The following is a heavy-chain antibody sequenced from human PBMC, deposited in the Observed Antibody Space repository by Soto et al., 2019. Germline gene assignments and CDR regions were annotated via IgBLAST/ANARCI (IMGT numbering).Heavy chain of an antibody. J-gene: IGHJ4*02. CDR2: IIPIFGTA. Sequence: QVQLVQSGAEVKKPGSSVKVSCKASGGTFSSYAISWVRQAPGQELEWMGGIIPIFGTANYAQKFQGRVTITADESTSTAYMELSSLRSEDTAVYYCARDCSGGSCYSVGYFDYWGQGTLVTVSS. CDR3: ARDCSGGSCYSVGYFDY. V-gene: IGHV1-69*01. D-gene: IGHD2-15*01. CDR1: GGTFSSYA.